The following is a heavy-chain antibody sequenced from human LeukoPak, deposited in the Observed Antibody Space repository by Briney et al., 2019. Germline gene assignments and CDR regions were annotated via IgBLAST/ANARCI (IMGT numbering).Heavy chain of an antibody. J-gene: IGHJ4*02. Sequence: ASVKVSSKASGYTFTSYAMHWVRLAPGQRLEWRGWINAGNGNTKYSQKFQGRVTITRDTSASTAYMELSSLRSEDTAVYYCARDTITMIVGGLFDYWGQGTLVTVSS. CDR1: GYTFTSYA. D-gene: IGHD3-22*01. V-gene: IGHV1-3*01. CDR3: ARDTITMIVGGLFDY. CDR2: INAGNGNT.